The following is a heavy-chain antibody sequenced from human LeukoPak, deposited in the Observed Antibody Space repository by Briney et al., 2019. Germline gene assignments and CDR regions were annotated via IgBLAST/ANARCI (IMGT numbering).Heavy chain of an antibody. Sequence: SETLSLTCTVSGGSISSYYWSWIRQPPGKGLEWIGYIYYSGSTNYNPSLKSRVTISVDTSKNQFSLKLSSVTAADTAVYYCARVVRGFTNYFDYWGQGTLSPSPQ. CDR3: ARVVRGFTNYFDY. CDR1: GGSISSYY. V-gene: IGHV4-59*01. J-gene: IGHJ4*02. CDR2: IYYSGST.